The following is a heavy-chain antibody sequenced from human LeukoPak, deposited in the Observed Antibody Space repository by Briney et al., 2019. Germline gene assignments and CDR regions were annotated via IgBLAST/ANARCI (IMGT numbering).Heavy chain of an antibody. CDR1: GFTFSSYE. D-gene: IGHD3-3*01. CDR2: ISSSGSTI. J-gene: IGHJ5*02. V-gene: IGHV3-48*03. Sequence: GGSLRLSCAASGFTFSSYEMNWVRQAPGKGLEWVSYISSSGSTIYYADSVKGRFTISRDNAKNSLYLQMNSLRAEDTAVYYCARGRGRFSESRRNWFDPWGQGTLVTVSS. CDR3: ARGRGRFSESRRNWFDP.